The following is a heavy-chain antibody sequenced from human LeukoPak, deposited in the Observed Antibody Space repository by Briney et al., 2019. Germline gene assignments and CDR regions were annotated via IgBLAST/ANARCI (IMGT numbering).Heavy chain of an antibody. CDR3: AKDLVAVAGPYYYYGMDV. D-gene: IGHD6-19*01. V-gene: IGHV3-43*02. J-gene: IGHJ6*02. Sequence: GGSLRLSCTTSGFTFDDYAMHWVRQAPGKGLEWVSLITGDGGSTYYADSVKGRFTISRDNSKNSRYLQMNSLRTEDTALYYCAKDLVAVAGPYYYYGMDVWGQGTTVTVSS. CDR1: GFTFDDYA. CDR2: ITGDGGST.